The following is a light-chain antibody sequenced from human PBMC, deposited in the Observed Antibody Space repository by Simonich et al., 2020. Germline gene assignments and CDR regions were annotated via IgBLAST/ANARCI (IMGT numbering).Light chain of an antibody. CDR2: DES. CDR1: QSVSSY. J-gene: IGKJ2*01. CDR3: QKYNNWPYT. Sequence: EIVLTQSPATLSLSPGERATLSCRASQSVSSYLAWYQQKPGQAPRLLIYDESTRATGIPARFSGSGSGTEFTLTISSLQSEDFAVYYCQKYNNWPYTFGQGTKLEIK. V-gene: IGKV3-15*01.